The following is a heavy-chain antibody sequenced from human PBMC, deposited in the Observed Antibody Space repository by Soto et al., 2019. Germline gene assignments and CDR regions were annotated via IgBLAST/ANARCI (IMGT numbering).Heavy chain of an antibody. Sequence: PGGSLRLSCAASGFTFSDYYMSWIRQAPGKGQEWVSYISSSSSYTNYADSVKGRFTISRDNAKNSLYLQMNSLRAEDTAVYYCARVSSSGWFRPPGDFQHWGQGTLVTVSS. CDR2: ISSSSSYT. D-gene: IGHD6-13*01. J-gene: IGHJ1*01. CDR3: ARVSSSGWFRPPGDFQH. CDR1: GFTFSDYY. V-gene: IGHV3-11*06.